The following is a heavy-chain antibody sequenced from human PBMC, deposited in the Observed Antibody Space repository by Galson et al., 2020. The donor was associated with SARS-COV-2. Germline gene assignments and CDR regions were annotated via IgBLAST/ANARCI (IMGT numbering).Heavy chain of an antibody. CDR3: AKSASAMIVVVITARYYFDY. Sequence: GESLKISCAASGFTFSSYAMSWVRQAPGKGLEWVSAISGSGGSTYYADSVKGRFTISRDNSKNTLYLQMNSLRAEDTAVYYCAKSASAMIVVVITARYYFDYWGQGTLVTVSS. CDR2: ISGSGGST. CDR1: GFTFSSYA. D-gene: IGHD3-22*01. V-gene: IGHV3-23*01. J-gene: IGHJ4*02.